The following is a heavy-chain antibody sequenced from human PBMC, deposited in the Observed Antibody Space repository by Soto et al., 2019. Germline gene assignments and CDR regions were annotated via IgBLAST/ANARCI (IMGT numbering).Heavy chain of an antibody. CDR1: GFTFSSYW. CDR3: ARDSSSSDYYYYGMDV. D-gene: IGHD6-6*01. V-gene: IGHV3-74*01. Sequence: GGSLRLSCAASGFTFSSYWMHWARQAPGKGLVWVSRINSDGSSTSYADSVKGRFTISRDNAKSTLYLQMNSLRAEDTAVYYCARDSSSSDYYYYGMDVWGQGTTVTVSS. J-gene: IGHJ6*02. CDR2: INSDGSST.